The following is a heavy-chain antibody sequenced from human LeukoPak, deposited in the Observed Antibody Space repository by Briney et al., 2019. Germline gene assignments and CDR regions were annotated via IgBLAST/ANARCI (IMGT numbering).Heavy chain of an antibody. CDR1: GGTFSSYA. J-gene: IGHJ3*02. CDR3: ASPRGHYEDAFDI. V-gene: IGHV1-69*06. D-gene: IGHD3-22*01. CDR2: IIPIFGTA. Sequence: SVKVSCKASGGTFSSYAISWVRQAPGQGLEWMGGIIPIFGTANYAQKFQGRVTITADKSTSTAYMELSSLRSEDTAVYYCASPRGHYEDAFDIWGQGTMVTVSS.